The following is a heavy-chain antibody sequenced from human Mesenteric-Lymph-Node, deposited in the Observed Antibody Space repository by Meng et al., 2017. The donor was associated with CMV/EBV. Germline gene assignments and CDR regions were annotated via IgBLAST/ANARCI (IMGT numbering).Heavy chain of an antibody. CDR2: IYPGDSDL. D-gene: IGHD1-26*01. Sequence: ISCKGSGYSFPPYWIAWVRQMPGMGLEWMGIIYPGDSDLRYSPSFQGQVTISADKSISTAYLQWSSLKASDTAMYYCARRSGSFYDYWGQGTLVTVSS. CDR1: GYSFPPYW. J-gene: IGHJ4*02. V-gene: IGHV5-51*01. CDR3: ARRSGSFYDY.